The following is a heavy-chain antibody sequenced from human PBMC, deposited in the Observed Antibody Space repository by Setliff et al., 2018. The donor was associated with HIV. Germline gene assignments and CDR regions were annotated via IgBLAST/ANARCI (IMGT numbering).Heavy chain of an antibody. CDR2: IHTTGST. CDR3: AKRTFGSGRFDP. CDR1: GDSISSGSYY. J-gene: IGHJ5*02. Sequence: SETLSLTCSVSGDSISSGSYYWSWIRLPAGKGLEWIGQIHTTGSTNYNPSLKSRVTISIDTSKNQFSLKLNSVTATDTAVYYCAKRTFGSGRFDPWGQGTLVTSPQ. D-gene: IGHD3-16*01. V-gene: IGHV4-61*09.